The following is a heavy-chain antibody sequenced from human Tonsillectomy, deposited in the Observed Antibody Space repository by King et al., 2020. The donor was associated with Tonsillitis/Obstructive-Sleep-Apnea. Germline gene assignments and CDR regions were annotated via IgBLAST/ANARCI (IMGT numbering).Heavy chain of an antibody. CDR3: ARGDWRDAFDI. D-gene: IGHD3/OR15-3a*01. J-gene: IGHJ3*02. CDR1: GFTFSSYS. CDR2: ISSSSSTI. Sequence: VQLVESGGGLVQPGGSLRLSCAASGFTFSSYSMNWVRQAPGKGLEWVSYISSSSSTIYYADSVKGRFTISRDNAKNSLYLQMNRLRDEDTAVYYCARGDWRDAFDIWGQGTMVTVSS. V-gene: IGHV3-48*02.